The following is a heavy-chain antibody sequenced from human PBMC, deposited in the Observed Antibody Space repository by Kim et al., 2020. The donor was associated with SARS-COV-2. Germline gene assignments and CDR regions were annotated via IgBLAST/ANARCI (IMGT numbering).Heavy chain of an antibody. CDR3: ARALSPGGFDY. CDR2: INSDGGST. J-gene: IGHJ4*02. V-gene: IGHV3-74*01. D-gene: IGHD3-10*02. Sequence: GGSLRLSCAASGFTFSSYWMHWVRQAPGKGLVWVSRINSDGGSTSYADSVKGRFTISRDNARNTLYLQMNSLRAEDTAVYYCARALSPGGFDYWGQGTLVTVSS. CDR1: GFTFSSYW.